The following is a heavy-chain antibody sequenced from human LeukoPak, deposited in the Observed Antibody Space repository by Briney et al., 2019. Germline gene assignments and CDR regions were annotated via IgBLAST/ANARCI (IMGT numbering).Heavy chain of an antibody. D-gene: IGHD6-13*01. CDR3: AKDKGYSRAYTDY. CDR2: ISASGDST. V-gene: IGHV3-23*01. J-gene: IGHJ4*02. Sequence: GGSLRLSCAASGFTFSSYAMSWVRQAPGKGLQWVSVISASGDSTYYADSVKGRFTISRDNSKNTLYLQMNSLRAEDTALYYCAKDKGYSRAYTDYWGQGTLVTVSS. CDR1: GFTFSSYA.